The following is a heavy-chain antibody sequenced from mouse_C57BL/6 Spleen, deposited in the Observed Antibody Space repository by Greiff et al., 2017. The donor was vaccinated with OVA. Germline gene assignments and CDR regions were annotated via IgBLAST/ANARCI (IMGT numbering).Heavy chain of an antibody. V-gene: IGHV1-69*01. CDR3: ARRHYGSSYRYFDV. CDR1: GYTFTSYW. CDR2: IDPSDSYT. D-gene: IGHD1-1*01. J-gene: IGHJ1*03. Sequence: QVQLKQPGAELVMPGASVKLSCKASGYTFTSYWMHWVKQRPGQGLEWIGEIDPSDSYTNYNQKFKGKSTLTVDKSSSTAYMQLSSLTSEDSAVYYCARRHYGSSYRYFDVWGTGTTVTVSS.